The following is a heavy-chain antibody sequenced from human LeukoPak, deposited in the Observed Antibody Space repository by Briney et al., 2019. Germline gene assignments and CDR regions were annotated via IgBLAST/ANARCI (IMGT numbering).Heavy chain of an antibody. CDR2: INPSGGST. CDR1: GGTFSSYA. J-gene: IGHJ6*02. V-gene: IGHV1-46*01. Sequence: GASVKVSCKASGGTFSSYAISWVRQAPGQGLEWMGIINPSGGSTSYAQKFQGRVTMTRDTSTSTVYMELSSLRSEDTAVYYCARETAYCSGGSCYYYYGMDVWGQGTTVTVSS. D-gene: IGHD2-15*01. CDR3: ARETAYCSGGSCYYYYGMDV.